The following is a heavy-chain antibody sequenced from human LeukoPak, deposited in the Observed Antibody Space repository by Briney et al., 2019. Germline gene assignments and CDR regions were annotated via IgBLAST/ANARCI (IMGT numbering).Heavy chain of an antibody. Sequence: SETLSLTCTVSGGYISSFYWSWIRQPAGKGLEWIGRVGDSGSTDYSPSLRGRVTVSIDLSKKQVYLKLTSMTAADTAVYYCARDLSTRRLNWFDPWGQGIQVTVSS. CDR1: GGYISSFY. J-gene: IGHJ5*02. CDR3: ARDLSTRRLNWFDP. D-gene: IGHD1-1*01. CDR2: VGDSGST. V-gene: IGHV4-4*07.